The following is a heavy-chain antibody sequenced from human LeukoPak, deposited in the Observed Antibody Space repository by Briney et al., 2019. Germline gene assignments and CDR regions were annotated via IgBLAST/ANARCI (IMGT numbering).Heavy chain of an antibody. V-gene: IGHV4-59*01. CDR1: GGSISSYY. CDR2: IYYNGST. CDR3: AIVSSGWYSGFDY. J-gene: IGHJ4*02. D-gene: IGHD6-19*01. Sequence: SETLSLTCTVSGGSISSYYWSWIRQPPGKGLEWIGDIYYNGSTNYNPSLKSRVTVSVDTSKNQFSLKLSSVTAADTAVYYCAIVSSGWYSGFDYWGQGTLVTVSS.